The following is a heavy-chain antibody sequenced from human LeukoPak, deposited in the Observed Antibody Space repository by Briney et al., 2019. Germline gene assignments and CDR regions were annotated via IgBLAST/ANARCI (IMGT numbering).Heavy chain of an antibody. CDR3: ERSISNKLHYFAWSNSAKYFHP. J-gene: IGHJ1*01. CDR2: IIPIFGTA. CDR1: GGTFSSYA. D-gene: IGHD3-9*01. V-gene: IGHV1-69*13. Sequence: ASVKVSCKASGGTFSSYAISWVRQAPGQGLEWMGGIIPIFGTANYAQKFQGRVAITADESTSTAYMELSSLRSEDTAVFYCERSISNKLHYFAWSNSAKYFHPGARAPWSPSPQ.